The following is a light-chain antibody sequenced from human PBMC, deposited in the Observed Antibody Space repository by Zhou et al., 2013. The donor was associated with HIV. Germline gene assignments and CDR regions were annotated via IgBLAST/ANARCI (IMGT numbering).Light chain of an antibody. J-gene: IGKJ5*01. CDR1: QSVSSN. V-gene: IGKV3-15*01. CDR3: QQRDNWPIT. Sequence: EIVMTQSPATLSVSPGERATLSCRASQSVSSNLAWYQQKPGQAPRLLIYGASTRATGIPARFSGSGSGTEFTLTISSLEPEDSAVYYCQQRDNWPITFGQGTRLEI. CDR2: GAS.